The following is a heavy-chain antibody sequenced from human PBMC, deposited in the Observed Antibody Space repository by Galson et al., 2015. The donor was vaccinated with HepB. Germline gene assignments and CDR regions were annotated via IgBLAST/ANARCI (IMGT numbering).Heavy chain of an antibody. CDR3: AREAGDGGGYFDWSYAFDI. D-gene: IGHD3-9*01. V-gene: IGHV1-18*01. J-gene: IGHJ3*02. CDR2: ISAYNGNT. Sequence: SVKVSCKASGYTFTSYGISWVRQAPGQGLEWMGWISAYNGNTNYAQKLQGRVTMTTDTSTSTAYMELRSLRSDDTAVYYCAREAGDGGGYFDWSYAFDIWGQGTMVTVSS. CDR1: GYTFTSYG.